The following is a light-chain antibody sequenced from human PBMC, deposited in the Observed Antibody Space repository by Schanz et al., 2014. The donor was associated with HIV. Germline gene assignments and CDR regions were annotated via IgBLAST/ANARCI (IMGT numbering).Light chain of an antibody. CDR3: QQYNYATT. V-gene: IGKV3-20*01. CDR1: QSVSSNF. Sequence: EIVLTQSPGTLSLSLGERATLSCRASQSVSSNFLAWYQQKPNQAPRLLLYGTSSRATGIPDRFSGSGSGADFTHPISRLEPEDFAVYYCQQYNYATTFGQGTKLEI. CDR2: GTS. J-gene: IGKJ2*01.